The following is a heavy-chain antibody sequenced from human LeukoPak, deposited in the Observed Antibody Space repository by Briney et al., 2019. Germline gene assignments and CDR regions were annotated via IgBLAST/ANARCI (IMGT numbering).Heavy chain of an antibody. D-gene: IGHD3-10*01. V-gene: IGHV3-30*03. Sequence: GGSLRLSCAASGFTFSSYGMHWVRQSPGKGLEWVALITYDGYYKNYSDSVKGRLTISRETSKNKLYLQMLSLRADDTAVYYCARDLSAVVRASHMGYWGEGTLVPVSS. CDR3: ARDLSAVVRASHMGY. J-gene: IGHJ4*02. CDR1: GFTFSSYG. CDR2: ITYDGYYK.